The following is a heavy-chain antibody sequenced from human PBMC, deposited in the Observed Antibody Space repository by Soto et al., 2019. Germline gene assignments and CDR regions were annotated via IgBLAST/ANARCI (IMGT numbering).Heavy chain of an antibody. CDR2: ISGSGSST. J-gene: IGHJ4*02. CDR3: AKDGIAARLSY. V-gene: IGHV3-23*01. D-gene: IGHD6-6*01. CDR1: GFTFSSYA. Sequence: EVQLLESGGGLVQPGGSLRLSCAASGFTFSSYAMSWVRQAPGKGLEWVSGISGSGSSTYYADSVKGRFTVSRDNSKNTRYLQMNSLRAEDTAVYYCAKDGIAARLSYWGQGTLVTVSS.